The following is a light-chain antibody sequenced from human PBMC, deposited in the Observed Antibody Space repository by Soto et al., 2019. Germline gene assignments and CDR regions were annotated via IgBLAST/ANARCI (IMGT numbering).Light chain of an antibody. CDR1: QAISNY. CDR3: QQTYSYPHS. CDR2: AAS. V-gene: IGKV1-39*01. J-gene: IGKJ1*01. Sequence: DIQMTQSPSSLSASVGDRVTITCRSSQAISNYVSWYQQEPRKAPRLLIYAASSLQSGVPSRFSGSGSGTDFTLTISGLQPEDFGTYFCQQTYSYPHSFGQGTKVEIK.